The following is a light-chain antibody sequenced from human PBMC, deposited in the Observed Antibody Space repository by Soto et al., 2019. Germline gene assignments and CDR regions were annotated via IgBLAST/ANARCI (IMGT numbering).Light chain of an antibody. CDR1: SSDVGRYNF. CDR2: DVT. CDR3: CSYAGTSGYV. V-gene: IGLV2-23*02. J-gene: IGLJ1*01. Sequence: LTQPASVSGSPGQSITISCTGTSSDVGRYNFVSWYQQHPGKAPKLMIYDVTKRPSGVSIRFSGSKSGNTASLTISGLQAEDEADYYCCSYAGTSGYVFGIGTKVTVL.